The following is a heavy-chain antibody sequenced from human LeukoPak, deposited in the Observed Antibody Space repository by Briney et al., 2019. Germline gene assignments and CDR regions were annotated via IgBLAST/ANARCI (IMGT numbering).Heavy chain of an antibody. CDR1: GFKFADAP. CDR3: AKDVSFRRGHNFDASDL. V-gene: IGHV3-43*01. D-gene: IGHD5-24*01. CDR2: ITWGATDS. J-gene: IGHJ3*01. Sequence: GGSLRLSCTASGFKFADAPMHWVRHPPGKGLEWIALITWGATDSYYADSVKGRFTISRDDSRNTLYLQMNSLRSEDTALYYCAKDVSFRRGHNFDASDLWGLGTMVIVSS.